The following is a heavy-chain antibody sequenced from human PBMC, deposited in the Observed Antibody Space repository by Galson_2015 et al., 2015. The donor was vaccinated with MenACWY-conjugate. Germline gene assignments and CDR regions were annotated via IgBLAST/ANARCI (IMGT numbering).Heavy chain of an antibody. CDR2: IGGSGTT. J-gene: IGHJ4*02. V-gene: IGHV3-23*01. CDR1: GFTFTNYA. D-gene: IGHD3-10*01. CDR3: ARERWVRGVFFDQ. Sequence: SLRLSCAASGFTFTNYAMNWVRQAPGKGLEWVSSIGGSGTTYYADSVKGRFTISRDNSKNMVYLQMNSLRAEDTAVYYCARERWVRGVFFDQWGQETLVTVSS.